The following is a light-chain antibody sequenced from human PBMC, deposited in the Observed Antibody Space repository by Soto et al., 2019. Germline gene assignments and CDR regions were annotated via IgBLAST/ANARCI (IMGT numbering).Light chain of an antibody. CDR3: QQYGSSRWT. V-gene: IGKV3-20*01. Sequence: EIVLTQSPGTLSLSPGERATLSCRASQSVSSSYLAWYQQNRGQAPRPLIYGASSRAPGIPDRFVGSGSGIDFTITISRLEPEDFAVYCCQQYGSSRWTFGQGTKVEIK. CDR1: QSVSSSY. CDR2: GAS. J-gene: IGKJ1*01.